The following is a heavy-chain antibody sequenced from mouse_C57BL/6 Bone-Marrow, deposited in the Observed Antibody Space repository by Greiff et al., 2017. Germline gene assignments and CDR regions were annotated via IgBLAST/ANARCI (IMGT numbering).Heavy chain of an antibody. Sequence: DVKLVESGPELVKPGDSVKISCKASGYSFTGYFMNWVMQSHGKSLEWIGRINPYNGDTFYNQKFKGKATLTVDKSSSTAHMELRSLTSEDSAVYYCARSLLLRSTRRAMDYWGQGTSVTVSS. CDR3: ARSLLLRSTRRAMDY. D-gene: IGHD1-1*01. CDR1: GYSFTGYF. V-gene: IGHV1-20*01. J-gene: IGHJ4*01. CDR2: INPYNGDT.